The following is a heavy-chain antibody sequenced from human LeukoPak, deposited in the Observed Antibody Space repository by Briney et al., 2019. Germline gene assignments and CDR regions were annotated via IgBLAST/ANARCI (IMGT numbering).Heavy chain of an antibody. CDR3: ARNLASGAFDI. CDR1: GFTFSSYW. J-gene: IGHJ3*02. Sequence: GGSLRLSCAASGFTFSSYWMSWVRQAPGTGLEWVANIKQDGSEKYYVDSVKGRFTISRDNAKNSLYLQMNSLRAEGTAVYYCARNLASGAFDIWGQGTMVTVSS. CDR2: IKQDGSEK. D-gene: IGHD6-25*01. V-gene: IGHV3-7*01.